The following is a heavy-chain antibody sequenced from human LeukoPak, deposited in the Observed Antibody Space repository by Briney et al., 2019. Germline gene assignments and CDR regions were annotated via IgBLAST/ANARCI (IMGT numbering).Heavy chain of an antibody. CDR2: ISSSGSTI. Sequence: GGSLRLSCAASGFTFSSYEMNWVRQAPGKGLEWVSYISSSGSTIYYADSVKGRFTISRDNAKNSLYLQMNSLRAEYTAVYYCARAERVLWLGEPQPFYFDDWGQGTLVTVSS. J-gene: IGHJ4*02. CDR1: GFTFSSYE. CDR3: ARAERVLWLGEPQPFYFDD. D-gene: IGHD3-10*01. V-gene: IGHV3-48*03.